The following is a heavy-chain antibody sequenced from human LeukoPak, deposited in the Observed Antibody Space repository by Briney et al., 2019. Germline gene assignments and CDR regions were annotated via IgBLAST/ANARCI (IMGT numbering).Heavy chain of an antibody. J-gene: IGHJ4*02. CDR2: IYYSGST. D-gene: IGHD6-13*01. V-gene: IGHV4-59*08. CDR1: GGSLSSYY. CDR3: AGRSSSLGPDYFDY. Sequence: SETLSLTCTVSGGSLSSYYWSWIRQPPGKGLEWIGYIYYSGSTNYNPSLKSRVTISVDTSKNQFSLKLSSVTAADTAVYYCAGRSSSLGPDYFDYWGQGTLVTVSS.